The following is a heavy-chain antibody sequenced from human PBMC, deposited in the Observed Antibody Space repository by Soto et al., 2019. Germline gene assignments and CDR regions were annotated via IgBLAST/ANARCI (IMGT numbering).Heavy chain of an antibody. J-gene: IGHJ4*02. Sequence: GGSLRLSCAASGFVFSSDWMSWVRQAPGRGLEWVANIKQDGSDKYYLDSVKGRFTISRDNAKNSLFLQMNGLRVEDTAIYYCARGPNWGQGALVTVSP. CDR1: GFVFSSDW. CDR2: IKQDGSDK. CDR3: ARGPN. V-gene: IGHV3-7*01.